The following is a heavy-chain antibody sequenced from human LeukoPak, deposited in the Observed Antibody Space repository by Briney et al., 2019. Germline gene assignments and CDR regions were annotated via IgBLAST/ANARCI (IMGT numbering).Heavy chain of an antibody. CDR3: ARASGQQLVRD. J-gene: IGHJ4*02. CDR1: GGSISSYY. CDR2: IYYSGST. V-gene: IGHV4-59*01. Sequence: PSETLSLTCTVSGGSISSYYWSWIWQPPGKGLEWIGYIYYSGSTNYNPSLKSRVTISVDTSKNQFSLNLSSVTAADTAVYYCARASGQQLVRDWGQGTLVTVSS. D-gene: IGHD6-13*01.